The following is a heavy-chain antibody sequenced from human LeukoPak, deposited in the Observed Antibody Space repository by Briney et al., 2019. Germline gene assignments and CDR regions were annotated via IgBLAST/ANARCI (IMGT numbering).Heavy chain of an antibody. J-gene: IGHJ6*04. CDR2: ISPSGTHI. CDR3: AELGITMIGGV. V-gene: IGHV3-11*04. Sequence: PGGSLRLSCAVSGFTFSDTYMTWIRQAPGEGLESLSYISPSGTHISYADSAKGRFTISRDNAKNSLYLQMNSLRAEDTAVYYCAELGITMIGGVWGKGTTVTISS. CDR1: GFTFSDTY. D-gene: IGHD3-10*02.